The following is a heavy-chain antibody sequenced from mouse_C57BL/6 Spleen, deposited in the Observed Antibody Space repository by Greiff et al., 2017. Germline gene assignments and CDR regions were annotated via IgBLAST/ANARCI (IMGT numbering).Heavy chain of an antibody. CDR3: AKSFITTVVAHFDY. Sequence: EVQLVESGGGLVKPGGSLKLSCAASGFTFSDYGMHWVRQAPEKGLEWVAYISSGSSTIYYADTVKGRFTISRDNAKNTLFLQMTSLRSEDTAMYYCAKSFITTVVAHFDYWGQGTTLTVSS. D-gene: IGHD1-1*01. J-gene: IGHJ2*01. CDR2: ISSGSSTI. CDR1: GFTFSDYG. V-gene: IGHV5-17*01.